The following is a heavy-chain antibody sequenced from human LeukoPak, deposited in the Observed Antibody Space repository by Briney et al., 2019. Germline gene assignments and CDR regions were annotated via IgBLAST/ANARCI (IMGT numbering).Heavy chain of an antibody. CDR2: ISYDGSNK. CDR3: AKASYRVVVAAPDY. J-gene: IGHJ4*02. CDR1: GFTFSSYG. Sequence: GGSLRLSCAASGFTFSSYGMHWVRQAPGKGLEGVAVISYDGSNKYYADSVKGRFTISRGNSKNTLYLQMNSLRAEDTAVYYCAKASYRVVVAAPDYWGQGTLVTVSS. V-gene: IGHV3-30*18. D-gene: IGHD2-15*01.